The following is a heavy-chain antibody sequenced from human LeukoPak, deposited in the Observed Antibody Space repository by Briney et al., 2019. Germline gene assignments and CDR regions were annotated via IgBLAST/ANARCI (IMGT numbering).Heavy chain of an antibody. Sequence: GRSLRLSCAASGFTFDNYAMHWVRQAPGKGLEWVSGIAWNSGNTGFADPVKGRFTISRDNAENSLYLQMNSLTPEDTAFYFCAKDMNSYGSGSSYNPWGPFDSWGQGTLVTVSS. CDR2: IAWNSGNT. J-gene: IGHJ4*02. V-gene: IGHV3-9*01. D-gene: IGHD3-10*01. CDR1: GFTFDNYA. CDR3: AKDMNSYGSGSSYNPWGPFDS.